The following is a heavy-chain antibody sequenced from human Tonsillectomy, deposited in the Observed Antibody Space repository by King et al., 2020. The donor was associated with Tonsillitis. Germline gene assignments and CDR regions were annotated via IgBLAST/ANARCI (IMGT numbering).Heavy chain of an antibody. CDR2: ISSSSSYI. V-gene: IGHV3-21*01. Sequence: EVQLVESGGGLVKPGGSLRLSCAASGFTFSSYSMNWVRQAPGKGLEWVSSISSSSSYIHYADSVKGRFTISRDNAKNSLYLQINSLRAEDTAVYYCARSPVAAMGNDYWGQGTLVTVSS. CDR1: GFTFSSYS. D-gene: IGHD2-2*01. J-gene: IGHJ4*02. CDR3: ARSPVAAMGNDY.